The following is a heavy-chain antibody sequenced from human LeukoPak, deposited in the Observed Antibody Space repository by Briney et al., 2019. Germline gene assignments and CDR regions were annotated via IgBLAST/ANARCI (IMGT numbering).Heavy chain of an antibody. J-gene: IGHJ4*02. CDR2: IYHSGST. V-gene: IGHV4-38-2*02. CDR1: GYSISSGYY. Sequence: PSETLSLTCTVSGYSISSGYYWGWIRQPPGKGLEWIGSIYHSGSTYYNPSLKSRVAISVDTSKNQFSLKLSSVTAADTAVYYCARTRYYYNSRSYGAPYYFDYWGQGTLVTVSS. CDR3: ARTRYYYNSRSYGAPYYFDY. D-gene: IGHD3-10*01.